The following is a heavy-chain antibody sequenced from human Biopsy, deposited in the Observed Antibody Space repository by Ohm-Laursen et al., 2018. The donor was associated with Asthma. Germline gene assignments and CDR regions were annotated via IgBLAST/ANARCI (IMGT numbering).Heavy chain of an antibody. CDR2: IFPGDSDT. CDR3: ARLAYGSGSFFDF. J-gene: IGHJ4*02. V-gene: IGHV5-51*01. Sequence: RASLKLSCKASGYIFANYWIGWVRQMPGKGLEWLGIIFPGDSDTIYSPSSQGQVTISADKSISTAYLQWSSLKASDTAIYYCARLAYGSGSFFDFWGQGTLVTVAS. CDR1: GYIFANYW. D-gene: IGHD3-10*01.